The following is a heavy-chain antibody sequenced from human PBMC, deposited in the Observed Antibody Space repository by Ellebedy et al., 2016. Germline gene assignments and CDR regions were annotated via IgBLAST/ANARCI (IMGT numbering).Heavy chain of an antibody. Sequence: SGPTLVKPTQTLTLTCTFSGFSLTTGVGVAWIRQPPGKALEWLVVLYWNGDRRYSPSLRSRLTVTEDTSKNQVVLTMTNMDPMDTGTYYYGHRTESFDYHGLDVWGQGTTVTVSS. V-gene: IGHV2-5*01. CDR3: GHRTESFDYHGLDV. J-gene: IGHJ6*02. CDR1: GFSLTTGVG. CDR2: LYWNGDR.